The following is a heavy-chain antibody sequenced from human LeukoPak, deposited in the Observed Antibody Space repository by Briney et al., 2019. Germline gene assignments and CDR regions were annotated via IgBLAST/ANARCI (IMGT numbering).Heavy chain of an antibody. V-gene: IGHV1-8*01. CDR3: ARHRLWFGELSEMDV. Sequence: GASVKLSCKASGYTFTSYDINWVRHATGQGLEWMGWMNPNSGNTGYAQKFQGRVTMTRNTSISTAYMELSSLRSGDTAVYYCARHRLWFGELSEMDVWGKGTTVTVSS. D-gene: IGHD3-10*01. J-gene: IGHJ6*04. CDR2: MNPNSGNT. CDR1: GYTFTSYD.